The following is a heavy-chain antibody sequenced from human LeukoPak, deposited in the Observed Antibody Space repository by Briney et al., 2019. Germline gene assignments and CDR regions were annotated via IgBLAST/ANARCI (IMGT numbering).Heavy chain of an antibody. CDR1: VGTFSSYA. D-gene: IGHD2-15*01. Sequence: SSVKVSCKASVGTFSSYAIIGVRQAPGQGLEWMGRIIPIFGTANYAQKFQGRVTITTDESTSTAYMELSSLRSEDTAVYYCATQSGVVAATASYYYYMDVWGKGTTVTVSS. V-gene: IGHV1-69*05. CDR3: ATQSGVVAATASYYYYMDV. J-gene: IGHJ6*03. CDR2: IIPIFGTA.